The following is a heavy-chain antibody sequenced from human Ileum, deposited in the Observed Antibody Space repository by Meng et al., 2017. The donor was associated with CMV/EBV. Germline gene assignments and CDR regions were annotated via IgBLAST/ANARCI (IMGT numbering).Heavy chain of an antibody. V-gene: IGHV3-74*03. J-gene: IGHJ4*02. D-gene: IGHD1-7*01. CDR2: INIDGSTT. Sequence: EVQWLVCGGGLIQPGGSLRLSCAASGFPFGSYVMTWVRQAPGKGLEWVSRINIDGSTTTHADSVKGRFTISRDNAKNTVYLQMNSLRAEDTAVYYCARDLHWNSVDYWGQGTLVTVSS. CDR1: GFPFGSYV. CDR3: ARDLHWNSVDY.